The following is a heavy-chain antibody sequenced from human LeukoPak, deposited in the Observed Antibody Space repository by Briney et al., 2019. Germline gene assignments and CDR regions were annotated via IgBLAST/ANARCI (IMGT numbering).Heavy chain of an antibody. CDR1: GFTFSIHA. J-gene: IGHJ5*02. Sequence: GGSLRLSCAASGFTFSIHAVSWVRQAPGKGLEWVSGISGNGDSTYYADSVKGRFIISRDNSKNTLRLQMNSLRAEDTAVYYCGKGSTALLGKNWFDPWGQGTLVTVSS. D-gene: IGHD5-18*01. V-gene: IGHV3-23*01. CDR2: ISGNGDST. CDR3: GKGSTALLGKNWFDP.